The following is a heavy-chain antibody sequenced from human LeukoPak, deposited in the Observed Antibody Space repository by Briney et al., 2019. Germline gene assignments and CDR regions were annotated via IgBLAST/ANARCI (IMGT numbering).Heavy chain of an antibody. CDR1: GFTFSSYA. Sequence: PGGSLRLSCAASGFTFSSYAMHWVRQAPGQRLEWMGWINAGNGNTKYPQKFQGRVTITRDTSASTAYMELSSLRSEDTAVYYCARAFLDYYDSSGYYYGESDFDYWGQGTLVTVSS. J-gene: IGHJ4*02. CDR3: ARAFLDYYDSSGYYYGESDFDY. D-gene: IGHD3-22*01. V-gene: IGHV1-3*01. CDR2: INAGNGNT.